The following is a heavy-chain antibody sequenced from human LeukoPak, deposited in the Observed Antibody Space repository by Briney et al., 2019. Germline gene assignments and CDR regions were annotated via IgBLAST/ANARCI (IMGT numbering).Heavy chain of an antibody. Sequence: SQTLSLTCAISGDSVSSNSAAWNWIRQSPSRGLEWLGRTYYRSKWYNDYAESVKSRITINPDTSKDQFSLQLNSVTPEDTAVYYCARFLRGYCSSTSCYTQAFDIWGQGTMVAVSS. D-gene: IGHD2-2*02. CDR2: TYYRSKWYN. CDR3: ARFLRGYCSSTSCYTQAFDI. CDR1: GDSVSSNSAA. V-gene: IGHV6-1*01. J-gene: IGHJ3*02.